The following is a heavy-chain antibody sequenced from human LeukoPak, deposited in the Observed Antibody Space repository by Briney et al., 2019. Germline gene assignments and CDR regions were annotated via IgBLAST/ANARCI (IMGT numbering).Heavy chain of an antibody. CDR2: INPNSGGT. J-gene: IGHJ1*01. Sequence: ASVKVSCKASGYTFTGYYMHWVRQAPGQGLEWMGWINPNSGGTNYAQKFQGRVTMTRDTSISTAYMELSRLRSDDTAVYYCARFEGYCSGGSCHEQYFQHWGQGTLVTVSS. CDR3: ARFEGYCSGGSCHEQYFQH. V-gene: IGHV1-2*02. D-gene: IGHD2-15*01. CDR1: GYTFTGYY.